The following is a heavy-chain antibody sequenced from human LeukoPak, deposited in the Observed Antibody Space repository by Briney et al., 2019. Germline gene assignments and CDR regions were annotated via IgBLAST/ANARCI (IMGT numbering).Heavy chain of an antibody. CDR2: IKEDGSEK. D-gene: IGHD1-26*01. V-gene: IGHV3-7*01. J-gene: IGHJ4*02. CDR1: GFTFSIYW. CDR3: ARARSGSYDYFDY. Sequence: TGGSLRLSCAASGFTFSIYWMTWVRQAPGKGLEWVANIKEDGSEKYYVDSVKGRFTISRDNAKTSLYLQMNSLRVEDTAVYYCARARSGSYDYFDYWGQGTLVTVSS.